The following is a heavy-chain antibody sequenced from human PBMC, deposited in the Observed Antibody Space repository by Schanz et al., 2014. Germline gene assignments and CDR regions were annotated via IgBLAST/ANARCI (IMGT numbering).Heavy chain of an antibody. J-gene: IGHJ1*01. CDR3: ARMSWLQIEYFQH. D-gene: IGHD5-12*01. CDR1: GFTFSRYG. V-gene: IGHV3-33*01. CDR2: TRYDGNNK. Sequence: QVQLVESGGGVVQPGRSLRLSCAASGFTFSRYGMHWVRQAPGKGLEWVAATRYDGNNKYYVDSVKGRFTISRDNSKSALYLQVNSLRAEDAAIYYWARMSWLQIEYFQHWGQGTLVTVSS.